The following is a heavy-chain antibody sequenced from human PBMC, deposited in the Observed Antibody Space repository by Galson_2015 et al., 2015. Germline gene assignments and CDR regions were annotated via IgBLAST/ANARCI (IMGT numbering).Heavy chain of an antibody. CDR2: ITGDGGIA. Sequence: SLRLSCAGSGFTFSSYTMYWVRQAPGKGLEWVSAITGDGGIAGYADSVRGRFTISRDNSKNTLYLQMNSLRAEDTAVFYCAKGDRDGGPYYLDYWGQGVLVTVSS. CDR3: AKGDRDGGPYYLDY. CDR1: GFTFSSYT. D-gene: IGHD5-24*01. J-gene: IGHJ4*02. V-gene: IGHV3-23*01.